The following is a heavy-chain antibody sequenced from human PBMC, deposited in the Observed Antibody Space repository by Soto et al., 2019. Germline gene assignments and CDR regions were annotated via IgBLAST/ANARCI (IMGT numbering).Heavy chain of an antibody. CDR2: ISYDGSNK. CDR1: GFTFSSYG. Sequence: QVQLVESGGGVVQPGRSLRLSCAASGFTFSSYGMHWVRQAPGKGLEWVAVISYDGSNKYYADSVKGRFTISRDNSKNTLYLQMNSLRAEDTAVYYCAKDGPIPFLGELSHDSYYFDYWGQGTLVTVSS. J-gene: IGHJ4*02. D-gene: IGHD3-16*02. CDR3: AKDGPIPFLGELSHDSYYFDY. V-gene: IGHV3-30*18.